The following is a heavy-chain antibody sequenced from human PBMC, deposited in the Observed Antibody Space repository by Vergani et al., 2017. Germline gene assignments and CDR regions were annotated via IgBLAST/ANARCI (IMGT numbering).Heavy chain of an antibody. CDR1: AYTFTSYY. D-gene: IGHD3-22*01. CDR3: TRGWYYDSIAYWAY. J-gene: IGHJ4*02. Sequence: QVQLVQSGAEVKKPGASVKVSCKASAYTFTSYYMHWVRQAPGQGLEWMGIINPSGGGTSYAQNFQGRVTMTRDKSTSTVYMELSSLRSEDTAVYYCTRGWYYDSIAYWAYWGQGTLVTVSS. CDR2: INPSGGGT. V-gene: IGHV1-46*03.